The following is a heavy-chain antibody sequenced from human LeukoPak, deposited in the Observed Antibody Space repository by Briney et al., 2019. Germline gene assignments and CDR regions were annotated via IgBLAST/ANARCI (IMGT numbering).Heavy chain of an antibody. CDR3: AREHQLLYLDY. Sequence: GGSLRLSCAASGFTVSSNYMSWVRQAPGKGLEWVSVIYSGGSTYYADSVKGRFTISRDNSKNTLYLQMNSLRAEDTAVYYCAREHQLLYLDYWGQGTMVTVSS. CDR2: IYSGGST. V-gene: IGHV3-66*02. J-gene: IGHJ4*02. D-gene: IGHD2-2*01. CDR1: GFTVSSNY.